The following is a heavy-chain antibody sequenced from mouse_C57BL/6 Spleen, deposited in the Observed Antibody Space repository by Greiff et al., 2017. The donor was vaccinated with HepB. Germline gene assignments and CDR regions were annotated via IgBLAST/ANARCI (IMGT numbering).Heavy chain of an antibody. V-gene: IGHV1-61*01. CDR1: GYTFTSYW. CDR3: ARFDYGFDY. J-gene: IGHJ2*01. Sequence: VQLQQPGAELVRPGASVKLSCKASGYTFTSYWMDWVKQRPGQGLEWIGNIYPSDSETHYNQKFKDKATLTVDKSSSTAYMQLSSLTSEDSAVYYCARFDYGFDYWGQGTTLTVSS. CDR2: IYPSDSET. D-gene: IGHD2-4*01.